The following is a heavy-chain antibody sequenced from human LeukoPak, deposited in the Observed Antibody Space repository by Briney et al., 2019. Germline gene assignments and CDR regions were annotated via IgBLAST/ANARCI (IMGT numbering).Heavy chain of an antibody. CDR2: ISYDGSNK. Sequence: PGRSLRLSCAASGFSFSSYAIHWVRQAPGKGLEWVAVISYDGSNKYYADSVKGRFTISRDNSKNTLYLQMNSLRAEDTAVYYCAREGSSYHYYYYMDVWGKGTTVTVSS. CDR1: GFSFSSYA. CDR3: AREGSSYHYYYYMDV. J-gene: IGHJ6*03. D-gene: IGHD2-2*01. V-gene: IGHV3-30*04.